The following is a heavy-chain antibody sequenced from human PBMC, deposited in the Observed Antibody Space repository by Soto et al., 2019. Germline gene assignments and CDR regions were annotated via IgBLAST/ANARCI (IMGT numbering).Heavy chain of an antibody. CDR3: ARVVSDFWSGYRSYGMDV. D-gene: IGHD3-3*01. CDR2: IKQDGSEK. Sequence: PGGSLRLSCAASGFTFSSYWMSWGRQAPGKGLGWVANIKQDGSEKYYVDSVKGRSTISRDNAKNSLYLKMNSLRAEDTAVYYCARVVSDFWSGYRSYGMDVWGQGTTVTVSS. CDR1: GFTFSSYW. V-gene: IGHV3-7*01. J-gene: IGHJ6*02.